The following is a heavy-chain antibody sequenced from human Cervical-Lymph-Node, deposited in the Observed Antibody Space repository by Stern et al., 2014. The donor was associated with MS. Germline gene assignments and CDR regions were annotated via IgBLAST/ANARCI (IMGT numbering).Heavy chain of an antibody. CDR1: GYTFINYY. V-gene: IGHV1-46*03. CDR2: ISPSGSTA. CDR3: ARPSTGGYTYGGNFDY. D-gene: IGHD5-18*01. Sequence: VQLVESGAEVKKPGASGKVSCEASGYTFINYYIHWVRQAPGQGLEWMGVISPSGSTANYAQKFQGRVTMTRDTSTSTVYMELSSLRSEDTAVYYCARPSTGGYTYGGNFDYWGQGALVTVSS. J-gene: IGHJ4*02.